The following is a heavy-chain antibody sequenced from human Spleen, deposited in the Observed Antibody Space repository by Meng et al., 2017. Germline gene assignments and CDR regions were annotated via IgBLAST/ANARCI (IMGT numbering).Heavy chain of an antibody. J-gene: IGHJ2*01. CDR1: GGSISSSSFY. D-gene: IGHD5-18*01. CDR3: ARGPYTHGHFWYFDL. Sequence: QLPVQESGPGLVKPSETLSLTCTVSGGSISSSSFYWVWIRQPPGMGLEWIGSIDYTEYTHFNASLKSRVTMSIDTSRKQISLMLSSVTAADTAVYYCARGPYTHGHFWYFDLWGRGTLVTVSS. V-gene: IGHV4-39*01. CDR2: IDYTEYT.